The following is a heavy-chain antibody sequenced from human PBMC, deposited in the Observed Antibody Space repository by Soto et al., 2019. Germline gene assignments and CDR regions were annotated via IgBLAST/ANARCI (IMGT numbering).Heavy chain of an antibody. V-gene: IGHV3-21*01. CDR1: GFTFSSYS. J-gene: IGHJ3*01. D-gene: IGHD6-19*01. Sequence: GGSLRLSCAASGFTFSSYSMNWVRQAPGKGLEWVSSISSSSSYIYYADSVKGRFTISRDNAKNSLYLQMNSLRAEDTAVYYCATQPEYSSGWYAFDFWGQGTMVTVSS. CDR2: ISSSSSYI. CDR3: ATQPEYSSGWYAFDF.